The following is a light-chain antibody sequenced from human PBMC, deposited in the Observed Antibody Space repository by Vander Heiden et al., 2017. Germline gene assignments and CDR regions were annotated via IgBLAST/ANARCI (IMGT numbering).Light chain of an antibody. V-gene: IGLV2-14*01. CDR3: SSYTSSSTLV. J-gene: IGLJ2*01. Sequence: VSGSTGQSITIACTGTSSDVGGYNYVSWYQQHPGKAPKLMIYEVSNRPSGVSNRFSGSKSGNTASLTISGLQAEDEADYYCSSYTSSSTLVFGGGTKLTVL. CDR2: EVS. CDR1: SSDVGGYNY.